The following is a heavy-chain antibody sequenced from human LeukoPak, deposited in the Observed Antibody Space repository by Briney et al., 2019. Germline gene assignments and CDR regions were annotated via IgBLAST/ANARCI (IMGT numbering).Heavy chain of an antibody. CDR3: AKDRAMFGVVIAACDI. CDR2: IRYDGNNE. V-gene: IGHV3-30*02. Sequence: TGGSLRLSCAASGFTFSSYGIHWVRQAPGKGLEWVAFIRYDGNNEYYTDSVKGRFTISRDNSRNTLYLQMNSLKTEDTAVYYCAKDRAMFGVVIAACDIWGQGTMVTVSS. D-gene: IGHD3-3*01. CDR1: GFTFSSYG. J-gene: IGHJ3*02.